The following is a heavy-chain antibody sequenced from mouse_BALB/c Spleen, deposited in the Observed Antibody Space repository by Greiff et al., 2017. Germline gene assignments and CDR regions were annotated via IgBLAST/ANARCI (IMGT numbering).Heavy chain of an antibody. CDR1: GFSFTSYG. D-gene: IGHD1-1*01. CDR3: AKYYGSSYYAMDY. J-gene: IGHJ4*01. V-gene: IGHV2-3*01. Sequence: QVQLQQSGPGLVAPSQCLSISCTVSGFSFTSYGVSWVRQPPGKGLEWLGVIWADGSTNYYSALITRLSIRKDNSKSQVFLKLNSLQTDDTASYYCAKYYGSSYYAMDYWGQGTSVTVSS. CDR2: IWADGST.